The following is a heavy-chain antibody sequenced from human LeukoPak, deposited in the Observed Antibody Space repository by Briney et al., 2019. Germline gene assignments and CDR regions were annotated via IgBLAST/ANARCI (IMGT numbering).Heavy chain of an antibody. D-gene: IGHD5-18*01. V-gene: IGHV1-69*05. J-gene: IGHJ4*02. CDR1: GGTFSSYA. CDR2: IIPIFGTA. Sequence: SVKVSCKASGGTFSSYAISWVRQAPGQGLEWMGGIIPIFGTASYAQKFQGRVTITTDESTSTAYMELSSLRSEDTAVYYCARARYGYSYKAPLDYWGQGTLVTVSS. CDR3: ARARYGYSYKAPLDY.